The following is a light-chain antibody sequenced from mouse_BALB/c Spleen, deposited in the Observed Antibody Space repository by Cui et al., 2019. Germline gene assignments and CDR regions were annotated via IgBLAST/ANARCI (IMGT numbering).Light chain of an antibody. V-gene: IGKV4-68*01. Sequence: QIVLIKSPPFFFVSPGEKVTMTCSASSSVSYMYWYQQKPRSSPKPWIYLTSNLASGVPARFSGSGSGTSYSLTISSMEAEDAATYYCQQWSSNPLTFGAGTKLGLK. CDR2: LTS. CDR3: QQWSSNPLT. CDR1: SSVSY. J-gene: IGKJ5*01.